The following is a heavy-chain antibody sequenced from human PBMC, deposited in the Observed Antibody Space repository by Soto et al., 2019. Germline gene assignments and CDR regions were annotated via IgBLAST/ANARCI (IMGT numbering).Heavy chain of an antibody. CDR1: GFTFSSYS. D-gene: IGHD3-16*01. Sequence: EVQLVESGGGLVQPGGSLRLSCAASGFTFSSYSMNWVRQAPGKGLEWVSYISSSSSTIYYADSVKGRFTISRDNAKNSLYLQMNSLRDEDTAVYYCAGDQAYDPYYCGMDVWGQGTTVTVSS. J-gene: IGHJ6*02. CDR3: AGDQAYDPYYCGMDV. CDR2: ISSSSSTI. V-gene: IGHV3-48*02.